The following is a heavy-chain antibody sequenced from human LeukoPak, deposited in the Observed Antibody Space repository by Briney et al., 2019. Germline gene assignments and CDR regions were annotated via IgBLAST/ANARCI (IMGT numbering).Heavy chain of an antibody. CDR2: ISSSGSTI. Sequence: GGSLRPSCAASGFTFSSYEMNWVRQAPGKGLEWVSYISSSGSTIYYADSVKGRFTISRDNAKNSLYLQMNSLRAEDTAVYYCASTQKLTGYYYGMDVWGQGTTVTVSS. V-gene: IGHV3-48*03. CDR1: GFTFSSYE. D-gene: IGHD3-10*01. CDR3: ASTQKLTGYYYGMDV. J-gene: IGHJ6*02.